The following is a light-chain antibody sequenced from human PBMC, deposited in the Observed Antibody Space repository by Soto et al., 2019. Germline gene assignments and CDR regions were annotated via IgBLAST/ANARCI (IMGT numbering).Light chain of an antibody. CDR3: QQRSSWPVT. CDR1: QSVNIY. V-gene: IGKV3-11*01. CDR2: DVS. J-gene: IGKJ4*01. Sequence: EIVLTQAPATLSLSPGERATLSCRASQSVNIYLAWYQQRPGQAPRLLIYDVSNRATGIPARFSGSGSGTDVTLTINRLEPEDFAVYYCQQRSSWPVTSGGGTKVEIK.